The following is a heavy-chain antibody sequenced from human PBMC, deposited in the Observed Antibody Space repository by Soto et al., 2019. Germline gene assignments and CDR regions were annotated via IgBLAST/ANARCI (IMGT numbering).Heavy chain of an antibody. Sequence: TGGSLRLSCAASGFTVSGDYVSWVRQAPGKGLECVSVIHFGGNTYYADSVKGRFTVSRDNSKNTLYLQMNSLRVEDTAIYFCTKVSPQWLVHEYWGQATLVTVSS. J-gene: IGHJ4*02. D-gene: IGHD6-19*01. CDR2: IHFGGNT. V-gene: IGHV3-53*01. CDR3: TKVSPQWLVHEY. CDR1: GFTVSGDY.